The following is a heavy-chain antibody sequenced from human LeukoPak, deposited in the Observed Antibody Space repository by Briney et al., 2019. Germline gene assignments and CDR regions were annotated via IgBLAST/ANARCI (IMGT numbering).Heavy chain of an antibody. CDR3: ARDLGYYGSGSYYKALGY. CDR2: IRYDGSNK. V-gene: IGHV3-30*02. Sequence: GGSLRLSCAASGFTFSSYGMHWVRQAPGKGLEWVAFIRYDGSNKYYADSVKGRFTISRDNAKNSLYLQMNSLRAEDTAVYYCARDLGYYGSGSYYKALGYWGQGTLVTVSS. J-gene: IGHJ4*02. CDR1: GFTFSSYG. D-gene: IGHD3-10*01.